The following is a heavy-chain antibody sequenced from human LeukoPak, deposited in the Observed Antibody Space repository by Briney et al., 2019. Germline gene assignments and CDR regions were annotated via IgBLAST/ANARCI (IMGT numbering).Heavy chain of an antibody. D-gene: IGHD3-10*01. CDR2: IYHSGST. CDR1: GGSISSSNW. J-gene: IGHJ5*02. CDR3: ARDSGTTGEVKFDP. Sequence: SETLSLTCAVSGGSISSSNWWSWVRQPPGKGLEWIGEIYHSGSTNYNPSLKSRVTISVDKSKNQFSLKLSSVTAADTAAYYCARDSGTTGEVKFDPWGQGTLVTVSS. V-gene: IGHV4-4*02.